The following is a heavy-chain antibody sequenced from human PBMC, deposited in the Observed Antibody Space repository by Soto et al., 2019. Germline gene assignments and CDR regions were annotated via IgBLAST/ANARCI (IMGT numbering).Heavy chain of an antibody. CDR2: TWSGGRGE. J-gene: IGHJ4*02. CDR3: AKDDDTSSHYSLLDF. Sequence: QVQLVESGGGVVQPGTSLRLSCAASGFAFSYHGIHWGRQAPGKGLEWVAVTWSGGRGEYYADSVSGRFTISRDNSKTTVYLQMNSLRVEDTAVYYCAKDDDTSSHYSLLDFRGQGTLVTVSS. D-gene: IGHD3-22*01. V-gene: IGHV3-33*06. CDR1: GFAFSYHG.